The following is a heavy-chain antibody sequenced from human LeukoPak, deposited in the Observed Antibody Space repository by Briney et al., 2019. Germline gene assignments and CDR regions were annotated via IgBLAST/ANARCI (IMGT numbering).Heavy chain of an antibody. V-gene: IGHV3-23*03. J-gene: IGHJ3*02. CDR2: IYSEGNDGTT. CDR1: GFTFSSYA. CDR3: AKDLNSTYNYDSSGYEDAFDI. D-gene: IGHD3-22*01. Sequence: GGSLRLFCAASGFTFSSYAMSWVRQAPGKGLEWVSVIYSEGNDGTTYYADSVKGRFTISRDNSKNTLYLQMNSLRAEDTAVYYCAKDLNSTYNYDSSGYEDAFDIWGQGTMVTVSS.